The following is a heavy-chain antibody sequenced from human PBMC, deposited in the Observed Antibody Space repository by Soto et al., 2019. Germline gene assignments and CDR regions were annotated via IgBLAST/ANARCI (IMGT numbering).Heavy chain of an antibody. Sequence: SETVSLTCAVSCGSIISGGYSWSWIRQPPGKGLEWIGYVYHSGSTYYNPSLKSRVTISVDRSKNQFSLKLSSVTAADTAVYFCARVPDTALAPDYWGQGTLVTVSS. V-gene: IGHV4-30-2*01. CDR1: CGSIISGGYS. J-gene: IGHJ4*02. CDR3: ARVPDTALAPDY. D-gene: IGHD5-18*01. CDR2: VYHSGST.